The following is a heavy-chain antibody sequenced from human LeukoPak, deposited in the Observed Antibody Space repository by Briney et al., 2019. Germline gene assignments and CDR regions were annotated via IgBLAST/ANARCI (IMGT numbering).Heavy chain of an antibody. D-gene: IGHD2-15*01. CDR3: AKSKVSSGGPFDY. Sequence: GGSLRLSCAASGFTFSSYAMSWVRQAPGKGLEWVSAISGSGGSTYYADSVKGRLTISRDNSKNTLYLQMNSLRAEDTAVYYCAKSKVSSGGPFDYWGQGTLVTVSS. CDR1: GFTFSSYA. V-gene: IGHV3-23*01. J-gene: IGHJ4*02. CDR2: ISGSGGST.